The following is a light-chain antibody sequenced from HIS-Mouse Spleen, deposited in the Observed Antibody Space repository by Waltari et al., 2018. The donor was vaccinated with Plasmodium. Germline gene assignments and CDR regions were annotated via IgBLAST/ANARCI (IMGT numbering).Light chain of an antibody. CDR3: YSAADNNLV. CDR2: KDS. V-gene: IGLV3-27*01. CDR1: ALAQTS. Sequence: SYELTQLSSVSLSPGQTARSTCPGDALAQTSARWFQQKPGKAPVLVIYKDSERPSGIPERFSGSSSGTTVTLTISGAQVEDEADYYCYSAADNNLVFGGGTKLTVL. J-gene: IGLJ3*02.